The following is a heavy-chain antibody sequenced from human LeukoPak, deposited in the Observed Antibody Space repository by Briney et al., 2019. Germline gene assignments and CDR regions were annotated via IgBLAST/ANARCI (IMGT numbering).Heavy chain of an antibody. CDR1: GFTFSSYD. V-gene: IGHV3-13*01. D-gene: IGHD1-26*01. CDR3: ARGVGATRYYYYYMDV. CDR2: IGTAGDT. J-gene: IGHJ6*03. Sequence: GGSLRLSCAASGFTFSSYDMHWVRQATGKGLEWVSAIGTAGDTYYPGSVKGRFTISRENAKNSLYLQMNSLRAGGTAVYYCARGVGATRYYYYYMDVWGKGTTVTVSS.